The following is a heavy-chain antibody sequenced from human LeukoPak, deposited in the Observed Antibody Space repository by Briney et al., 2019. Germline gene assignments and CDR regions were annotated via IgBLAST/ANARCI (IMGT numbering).Heavy chain of an antibody. V-gene: IGHV4-34*01. J-gene: IGHJ4*02. Sequence: SETLSLTCAVYGGSFSGYYWSWIRQPPGKGLEWIGEINHSGSTNYNPSLKSRVTISVDTSKNQFSLKLSSVTAADTAVYYCARTPRVPYYDFWSGYSDWGQGTLVTVSS. CDR2: INHSGST. CDR1: GGSFSGYY. D-gene: IGHD3-3*01. CDR3: ARTPRVPYYDFWSGYSD.